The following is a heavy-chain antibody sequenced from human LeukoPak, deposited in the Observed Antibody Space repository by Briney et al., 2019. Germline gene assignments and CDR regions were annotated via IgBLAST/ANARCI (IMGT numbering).Heavy chain of an antibody. CDR2: INAGNGNT. Sequence: GASVKVSCKASGYTFTSYAMHWVRQAPGQRLEWMGWINAGNGNTKYSQKFQGRVTMTEDTSTDTAYMELSSLRSEDTAVYYCATGPSLFDYWGQGTLATVSS. CDR1: GYTFTSYA. J-gene: IGHJ4*02. V-gene: IGHV1-3*01. CDR3: ATGPSLFDY.